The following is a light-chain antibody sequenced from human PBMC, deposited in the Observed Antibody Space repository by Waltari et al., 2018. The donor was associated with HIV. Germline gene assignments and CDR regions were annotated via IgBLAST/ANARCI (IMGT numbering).Light chain of an antibody. Sequence: DIQMTQSPPSLSASVGDTVTITCRASQSINDYLNWYQQKPGKAPKLIIYGASTLESGGPSRFSGSGSGRDFALTISSLQPDDFATYYCQQSYDMHTFGQGTKLDIK. J-gene: IGKJ2*01. CDR1: QSINDY. CDR2: GAS. V-gene: IGKV1-39*01. CDR3: QQSYDMHT.